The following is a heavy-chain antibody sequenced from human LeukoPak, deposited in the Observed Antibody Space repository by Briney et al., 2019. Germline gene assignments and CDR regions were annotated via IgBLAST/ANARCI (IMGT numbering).Heavy chain of an antibody. CDR2: ISSGSSHI. Sequence: GGSLRLSCAASGFSFSDYNMNWVRQAPGKGLEWVSSISSGSSHIYYADSVKGRFTISRDNAKSSLYLQMNSLRAEDTAVYYCARDREQWLVRRFDYWGQGTLVTVSS. CDR3: ARDREQWLVRRFDY. D-gene: IGHD6-19*01. CDR1: GFSFSDYN. J-gene: IGHJ4*02. V-gene: IGHV3-21*06.